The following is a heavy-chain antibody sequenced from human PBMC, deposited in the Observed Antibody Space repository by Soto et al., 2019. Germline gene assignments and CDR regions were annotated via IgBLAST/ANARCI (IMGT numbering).Heavy chain of an antibody. V-gene: IGHV1-69*04. CDR3: ARDKVYCGDNCCPVIDY. CDR1: GGTLSSYT. Sequence: SVKVSCKASGGTLSSYTFSWVRQAPGQGLEWMGRVIPNLGVTNYAKKFQGRFTIVVDTSTSTAYMELNSLRYDDMAVYYCARDKVYCGDNCCPVIDYGGRGPLVPVSS. D-gene: IGHD2-21*01. CDR2: VIPNLGVT. J-gene: IGHJ4*02.